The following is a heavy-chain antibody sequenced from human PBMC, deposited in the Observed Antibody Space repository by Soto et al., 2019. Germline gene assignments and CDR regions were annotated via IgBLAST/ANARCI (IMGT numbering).Heavy chain of an antibody. CDR1: GFTFSSYE. CDR2: ISSSGSTI. J-gene: IGHJ5*02. D-gene: IGHD6-6*01. Sequence: EVQLVESGGGLVQPGGSLRLSCAASGFTFSSYEMNWVRQAPGKGLEWVSNISSSGSTIYYADSVKGRFTISRDNAKNSLYLQMNSLRAEDTAVYYCARGWPARRNWFDPWGQVTLVTVSS. CDR3: ARGWPARRNWFDP. V-gene: IGHV3-48*03.